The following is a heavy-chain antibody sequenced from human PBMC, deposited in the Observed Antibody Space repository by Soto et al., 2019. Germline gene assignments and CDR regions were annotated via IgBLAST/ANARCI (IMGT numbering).Heavy chain of an antibody. D-gene: IGHD3-10*01. J-gene: IGHJ6*01. CDR3: ATDEYFGSEIYFYYYGMDV. Sequence: QVQLQESGPGLVKPSQTLSLTCTVSGGSISIGGYFWSWIRQYPGKGLEWIGHIYYNGSTYYNPSLKSRVTISIDTSKNQFSRRLTSVTAADTAVYYCATDEYFGSEIYFYYYGMDVWGQGTTFTVSS. CDR2: IYYNGST. CDR1: GGSISIGGYF. V-gene: IGHV4-31*03.